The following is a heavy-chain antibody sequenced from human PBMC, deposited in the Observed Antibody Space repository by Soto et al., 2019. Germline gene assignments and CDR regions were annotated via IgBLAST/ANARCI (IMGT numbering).Heavy chain of an antibody. J-gene: IGHJ6*03. V-gene: IGHV3-9*01. Sequence: PGGSLRLSCAASGFTFDDYAMHWVRQAPGKGLEWVSGISWNSGSIGYADSVKGRFTISRDNAKNSLYLQMNSLRAEDTALYYCAKDNSYNYYYYMDVWGKGTTVTVSS. CDR2: ISWNSGSI. CDR3: AKDNSYNYYYYMDV. CDR1: GFTFDDYA.